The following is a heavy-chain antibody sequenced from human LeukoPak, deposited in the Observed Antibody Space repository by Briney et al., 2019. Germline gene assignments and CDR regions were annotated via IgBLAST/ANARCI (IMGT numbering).Heavy chain of an antibody. CDR2: INPNSGGT. D-gene: IGHD3-22*01. V-gene: IGHV1-2*02. Sequence: ASVKVSCKASGYTFTGYYMHWVRQAPGQGLEWMGWINPNSGGTNYAQKFQGRVTMTRDTSISTAYMELSWLRSDDTAVYYCARVYSSGPHRPFDYWGQGTLVTVSS. J-gene: IGHJ4*02. CDR3: ARVYSSGPHRPFDY. CDR1: GYTFTGYY.